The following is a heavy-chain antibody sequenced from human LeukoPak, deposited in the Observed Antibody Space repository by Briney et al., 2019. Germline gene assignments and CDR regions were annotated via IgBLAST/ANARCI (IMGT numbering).Heavy chain of an antibody. Sequence: SETLSLTCAVYGGSFSGYYWSWIRRPPGKGLEWIGEINHSGSTNYNPSLKSRVTISVDTSKNQFSLKLSSVTAADTAVYYCARGYTYGHGAMFDYWGQGTLVTVSP. CDR1: GGSFSGYY. CDR3: ARGYTYGHGAMFDY. J-gene: IGHJ4*02. V-gene: IGHV4-34*01. CDR2: INHSGST. D-gene: IGHD5-18*01.